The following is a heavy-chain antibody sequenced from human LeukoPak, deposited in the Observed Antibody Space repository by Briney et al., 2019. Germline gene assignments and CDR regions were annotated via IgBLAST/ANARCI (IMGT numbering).Heavy chain of an antibody. D-gene: IGHD1-1*01. CDR2: ISSSSSTI. V-gene: IGHV3-48*01. J-gene: IGHJ4*02. CDR1: GFTFSNYS. CDR3: ARGGTGDCFDY. Sequence: PGGSLRLSCAASGFTFSNYSMNWVRQAPGKGLEWVSYISSSSSTIYYADSVKGRFTISRDNAKNSLYLQMNSLRAEDTAVYYCARGGTGDCFDYWGQGTLVTVSS.